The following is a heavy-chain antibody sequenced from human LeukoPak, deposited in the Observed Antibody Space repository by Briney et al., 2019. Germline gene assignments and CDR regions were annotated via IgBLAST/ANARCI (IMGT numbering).Heavy chain of an antibody. CDR3: VKDANYYDSSGYYDY. J-gene: IGHJ4*02. V-gene: IGHV3-23*01. CDR2: ISGSGGST. D-gene: IGHD3-22*01. Sequence: TGGSLRLSCAASGFTFSSYAMSWVRQAPGKGLEWVSAISGSGGSTYYADSVKGRFTISRDNSKNTLYLQMSSLRTEDTAVYYCVKDANYYDSSGYYDYWGQGTLVIVSS. CDR1: GFTFSSYA.